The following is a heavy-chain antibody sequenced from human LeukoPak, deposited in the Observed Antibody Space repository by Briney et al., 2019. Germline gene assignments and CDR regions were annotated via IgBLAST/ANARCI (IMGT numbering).Heavy chain of an antibody. CDR3: AREVEMATINY. CDR1: GFTFSSYA. Sequence: PGRSLRLSCAASGFTFSSYAMHWVRQAPGKGLVWVSRINSDGSSTSYADSVKGRFTISRDNAKNTLYLQTKSLRAEDTAVYYCAREVEMATINYWGQGTLVTVSS. J-gene: IGHJ4*02. CDR2: INSDGSST. V-gene: IGHV3-74*01. D-gene: IGHD5-24*01.